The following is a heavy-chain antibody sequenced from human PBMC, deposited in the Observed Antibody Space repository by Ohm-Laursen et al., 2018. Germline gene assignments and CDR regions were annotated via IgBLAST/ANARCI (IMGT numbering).Heavy chain of an antibody. CDR3: ARDGSGWYSH. J-gene: IGHJ4*02. Sequence: SDTLSLTCTVSGGSVISGSYYWSWIRQPPGKKLEWIGYIYYSGNTIYNPSLKSRVTMSVDTSKNQFSLKLNSVTAADTAVYYCARDGSGWYSHWGQGTLVTVSS. CDR2: IYYSGNT. V-gene: IGHV4-61*01. D-gene: IGHD6-19*01. CDR1: GGSVISGSYY.